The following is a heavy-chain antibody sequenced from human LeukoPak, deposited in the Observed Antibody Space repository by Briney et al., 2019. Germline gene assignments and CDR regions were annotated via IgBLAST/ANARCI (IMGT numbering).Heavy chain of an antibody. Sequence: PSETLSLTCTVSGGSISSYYWSWIRQPPGQVLEWIGYIYYSGGTNYNPSLKSRVTISVDTSKKQFSLKLTSVTAADTALYYCARIMDTAWGMDVWGQGTTVTVSS. J-gene: IGHJ6*02. D-gene: IGHD2-8*01. V-gene: IGHV4-59*01. CDR2: IYYSGGT. CDR1: GGSISSYY. CDR3: ARIMDTAWGMDV.